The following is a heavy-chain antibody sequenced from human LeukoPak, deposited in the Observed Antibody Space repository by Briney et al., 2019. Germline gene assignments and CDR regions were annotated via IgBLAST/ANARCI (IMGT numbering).Heavy chain of an antibody. D-gene: IGHD3-22*01. Sequence: PGGSLRLSCAASGFTFSSYSMNWVRQAPGKGLEWVSSISSGSSYIYYADSVKGRFTISRDNAKNSLYLQMNSLRAEDTAVYYCARDYKRDSSGYYGYYFDYWGQGTLVTVSS. V-gene: IGHV3-21*01. CDR2: ISSGSSYI. CDR3: ARDYKRDSSGYYGYYFDY. CDR1: GFTFSSYS. J-gene: IGHJ4*02.